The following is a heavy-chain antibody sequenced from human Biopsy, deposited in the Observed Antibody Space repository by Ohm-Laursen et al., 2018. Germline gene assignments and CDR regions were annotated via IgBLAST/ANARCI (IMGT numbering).Heavy chain of an antibody. Sequence: GTLSLTCTVSGGPFCINSHYWSWIRQTPGKGLEWIGEINHSGRTNYNPSLKSRVTISVDTSKNQFSLKVRSVTAADTAVYYCVRGVDYYDPYHYYALDVWGQGTTVTVSS. V-gene: IGHV4-34*01. J-gene: IGHJ6*02. CDR1: GGPFCINSHY. CDR3: VRGVDYYDPYHYYALDV. D-gene: IGHD3-22*01. CDR2: INHSGRT.